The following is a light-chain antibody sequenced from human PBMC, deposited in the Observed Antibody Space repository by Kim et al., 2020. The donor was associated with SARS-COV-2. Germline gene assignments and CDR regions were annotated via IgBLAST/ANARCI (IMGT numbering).Light chain of an antibody. V-gene: IGKV3-20*01. CDR1: QSVTNSY. CDR2: AAS. J-gene: IGKJ5*01. CDR3: QQFGDSPPKT. Sequence: EIVLTQSPGTLSLSPGERATLSCRASQSVTNSYVAWYQQKPGQAPRLLIYAASSRATGIPDRFSGSGSGTDFTLTISGLEPEDFALYYCQQFGDSPPKTFGQGTRLEIK.